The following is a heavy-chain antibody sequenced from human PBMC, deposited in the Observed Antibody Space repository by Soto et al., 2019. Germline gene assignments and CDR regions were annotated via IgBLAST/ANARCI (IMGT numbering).Heavy chain of an antibody. Sequence: QLQLQESGPGLVKPSETLSLTCTVSGGSISSSSYYWGWIRQPPGKGLEWIGRIYYSGSTYYNPSLKSRVTISGDTSKNQFSLKLSSVTAADTAVYYCARQGDGPDYGDPYYFDYWGQGTLVTVSS. CDR3: ARQGDGPDYGDPYYFDY. CDR1: GGSISSSSYY. J-gene: IGHJ4*02. V-gene: IGHV4-39*01. CDR2: IYYSGST. D-gene: IGHD4-17*01.